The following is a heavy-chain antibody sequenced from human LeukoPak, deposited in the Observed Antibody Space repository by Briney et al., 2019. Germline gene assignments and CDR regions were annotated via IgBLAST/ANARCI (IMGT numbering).Heavy chain of an antibody. V-gene: IGHV1-69*13. CDR1: GGTFSSYA. CDR2: IIPIFGTA. D-gene: IGHD5-18*01. J-gene: IGHJ5*02. Sequence: SVKVSCKASGGTFSSYAISWVRQAPGQGLEWMGGIIPIFGTANYAQKFQGRVTITADESTSTAYMELSSLRSEDTAVYYCAREAGYSYGYGGNWIDPWGQGTLVTVSS. CDR3: AREAGYSYGYGGNWIDP.